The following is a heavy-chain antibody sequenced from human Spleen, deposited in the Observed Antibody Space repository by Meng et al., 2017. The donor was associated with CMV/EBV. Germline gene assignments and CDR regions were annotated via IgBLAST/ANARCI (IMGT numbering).Heavy chain of an antibody. CDR1: GFAFSDAW. J-gene: IGHJ4*02. D-gene: IGHD1-26*01. CDR2: IKGEAVGGTI. CDR3: TTNGVTWDLRNLFDY. V-gene: IGHV3-15*01. Sequence: GGSLRLSCATSGFAFSDAWVSWVRQAPEKGLEWVGRIKGEAVGGTIEFPASVRGRFSISRDHSKNTIDLQMNNLKIEDTGVYYCTTNGVTWDLRNLFDYWGQGTLVTVSS.